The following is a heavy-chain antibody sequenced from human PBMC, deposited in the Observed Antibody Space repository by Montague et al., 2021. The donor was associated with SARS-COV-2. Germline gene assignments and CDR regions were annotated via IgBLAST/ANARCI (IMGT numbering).Heavy chain of an antibody. V-gene: IGHV4-34*01. J-gene: IGHJ4*02. D-gene: IGHD2-21*01. CDR1: VESFSGCY. CDR2: INHRGIT. CDR3: AREVRGRIVVVIAIPYYYFDY. Sequence: SETLSLTCAVDVESFSGCYWSWIGQPPAKVLAWMEEINHRGITSYNPSLKSRVTISVDTSKNQFSLKLSSVTAADTAVYYCAREVRGRIVVVIAIPYYYFDYWGQGTLVTVSS.